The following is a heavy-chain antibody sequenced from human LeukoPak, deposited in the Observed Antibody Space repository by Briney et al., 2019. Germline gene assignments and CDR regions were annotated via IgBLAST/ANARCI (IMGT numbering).Heavy chain of an antibody. D-gene: IGHD1-26*01. CDR3: ARVRGSYSSDS. CDR2: ISNSGGTM. V-gene: IGHV3-11*04. CDR1: GGSFSGYY. Sequence: KPSETLSLTCAVYGGSFSGYYWSWIRQAPGKGLEWVSYISNSGGTMYYADSVKGRFTISRDNAKKSLFLQMNSLRAEDTAVYYCARVRGSYSSDSWGQGTLVTVSS. J-gene: IGHJ4*02.